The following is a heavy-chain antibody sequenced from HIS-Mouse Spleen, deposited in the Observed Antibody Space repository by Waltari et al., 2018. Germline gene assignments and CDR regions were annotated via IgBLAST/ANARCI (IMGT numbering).Heavy chain of an antibody. CDR2: ISAYNGNT. CDR1: GYTFPSYG. D-gene: IGHD1-26*01. CDR3: ARDLRAGSYYGNWFDP. Sequence: QVQLVQSGAEGKKPGASVKVSCQASGYTFPSYGISCVRQAPGQGLEWMGWISAYNGNTNYAQKLQGRVTMTTDTSTSTAYMELRSLRSDDTAVYYCARDLRAGSYYGNWFDPWGQGTLVTVSS. V-gene: IGHV1-18*01. J-gene: IGHJ5*02.